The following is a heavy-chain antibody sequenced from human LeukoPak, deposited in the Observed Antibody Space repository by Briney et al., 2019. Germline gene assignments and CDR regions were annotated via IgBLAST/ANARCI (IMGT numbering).Heavy chain of an antibody. CDR2: IKLDGSEK. V-gene: IGHV3-7*03. CDR3: ARDQYDTWSRRGNFDS. D-gene: IGHD3-3*01. Sequence: PGGSLRLSCVASGFTFGKYWMSGVRQAPGKGLEWAANIKLDGSEKNYVDSVKGRFTISRDNTKNSLYLQMNSLRAEDTAVFYCARDQYDTWSRRGNFDSWGQGTLVIVSS. J-gene: IGHJ4*02. CDR1: GFTFGKYW.